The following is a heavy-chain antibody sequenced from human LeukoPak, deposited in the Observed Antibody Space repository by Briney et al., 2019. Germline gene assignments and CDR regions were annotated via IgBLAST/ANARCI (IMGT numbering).Heavy chain of an antibody. CDR1: GFTFNNHG. Sequence: GGSLRLSCAASGFTFNNHGMHWVRQAPGKGPEWVAFIRYDGSNKYYADSVKGRFTISRDNSKNTLYLQMNSLRADDTAIYYCAKDRGYDLLNADYEKGDAFDVWGQGTMVTVSA. J-gene: IGHJ3*01. CDR3: AKDRGYDLLNADYEKGDAFDV. V-gene: IGHV3-30*02. CDR2: IRYDGSNK. D-gene: IGHD3-9*01.